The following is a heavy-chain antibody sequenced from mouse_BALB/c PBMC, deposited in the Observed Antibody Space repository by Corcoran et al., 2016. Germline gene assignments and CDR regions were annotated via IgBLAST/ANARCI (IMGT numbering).Heavy chain of an antibody. CDR2: IYPGSGST. J-gene: IGHJ3*01. CDR3: AREELGRFAY. CDR1: GYTFTDYA. V-gene: IGHV1-81*01. D-gene: IGHD4-1*01. Sequence: QVQLQQSGPELVKPGASVKMSCKASGYTFTDYAISWVKQRTGQGLEWIGEIYPGSGSTYYNEKFKGKATLTADKSSNTAYMQLSSLTSEDSAVYFCAREELGRFAYWGQGTLVTVSA.